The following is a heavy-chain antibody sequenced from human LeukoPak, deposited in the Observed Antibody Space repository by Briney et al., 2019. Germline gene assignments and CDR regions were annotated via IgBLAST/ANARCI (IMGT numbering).Heavy chain of an antibody. CDR3: VKLVGVGELFWGHFLEDF. V-gene: IGHV3-30*04. Sequence: PGGSLRLSCAASGFTFSSYVMHWVRQAPGKGLEWVAIISYDGSNEYYADSVKGRFTISRDNSKNTLYLQMNSLRAEDTAVYYCVKLVGVGELFWGHFLEDFWGQGTQVTVSS. D-gene: IGHD3-10*01. J-gene: IGHJ4*02. CDR1: GFTFSSYV. CDR2: ISYDGSNE.